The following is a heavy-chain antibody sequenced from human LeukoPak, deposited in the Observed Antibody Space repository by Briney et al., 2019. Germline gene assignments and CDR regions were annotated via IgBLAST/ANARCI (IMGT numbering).Heavy chain of an antibody. CDR2: ITNDGSST. CDR3: VKDHRDSGNYYYYYGMDV. J-gene: IGHJ6*02. Sequence: GGSLRLSCAASGLTFSSHWMHWVRQAPGKGLVWVSRITNDGSSTTYADSVKGRFTISRDNAKNMLYLQVNSLRAEDTAVYACVKDHRDSGNYYYYYGMDVWGQGTTVAVSS. CDR1: GLTFSSHW. V-gene: IGHV3-74*01. D-gene: IGHD1-26*01.